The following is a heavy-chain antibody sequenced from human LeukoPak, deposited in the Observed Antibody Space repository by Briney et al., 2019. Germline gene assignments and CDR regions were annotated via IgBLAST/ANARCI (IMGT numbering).Heavy chain of an antibody. J-gene: IGHJ5*02. CDR3: ARGLVAARPRWFDP. CDR2: MNPNSGNT. D-gene: IGHD6-6*01. CDR1: GYTFTSYD. V-gene: IGHV1-8*03. Sequence: ASVKVSCKASGYTFTSYDINWVRQATGQGLEWMGWMNPNSGNTGYAQKFQGRVAITRNTSISTAYMEVSSLRSEDTAVYYCARGLVAARPRWFDPWGQGTLVTVSS.